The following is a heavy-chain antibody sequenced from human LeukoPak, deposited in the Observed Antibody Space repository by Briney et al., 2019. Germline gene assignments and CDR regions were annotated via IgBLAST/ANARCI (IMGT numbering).Heavy chain of an antibody. Sequence: PGRSLRLSCAASGFTFSSYAMSWFRQAPGKGLEWVGFIRSKAYGGTTEYAASVKGRFTISRDDSKSIAYLQMNSLKTEDTAVYYCTRPLSSGYYYGSVGTGAFDIWGQGTMVTVSS. CDR1: GFTFSSYA. J-gene: IGHJ3*02. CDR2: IRSKAYGGTT. CDR3: TRPLSSGYYYGSVGTGAFDI. V-gene: IGHV3-49*03. D-gene: IGHD3-22*01.